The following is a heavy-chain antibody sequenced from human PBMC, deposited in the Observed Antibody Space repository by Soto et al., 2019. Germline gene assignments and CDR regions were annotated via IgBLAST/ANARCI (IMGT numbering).Heavy chain of an antibody. CDR1: GLSLSNGRMG. V-gene: IGHV2-26*01. CDR2: IFSNDDK. Sequence: QVTLKESGPVLVKPTETLTLTCTVSGLSLSNGRMGESWIRQPPGKALEWLAHIFSNDDKSYSTSLRRRLTISKDTSRSQVVLTMTNMDPMDSATYFCALIKDCSRTDCYLASFDPWGQGTLVTVSS. J-gene: IGHJ5*02. D-gene: IGHD2-2*01. CDR3: ALIKDCSRTDCYLASFDP.